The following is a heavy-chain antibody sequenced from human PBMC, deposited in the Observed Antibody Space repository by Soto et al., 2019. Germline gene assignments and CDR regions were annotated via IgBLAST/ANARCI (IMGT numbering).Heavy chain of an antibody. CDR3: ARDYIVVVPDASSYYYGMDV. Sequence: GGSLRLSCAASGFTFSSHAMHWVRQAPGKGLEWVAVISYDGSNKYYADSVKGRFTISRDNSKNTLYLQMNSLRAEDTAVYYCARDYIVVVPDASSYYYGMDVWGQGTTVTVSS. D-gene: IGHD2-2*01. CDR1: GFTFSSHA. V-gene: IGHV3-30-3*01. J-gene: IGHJ6*02. CDR2: ISYDGSNK.